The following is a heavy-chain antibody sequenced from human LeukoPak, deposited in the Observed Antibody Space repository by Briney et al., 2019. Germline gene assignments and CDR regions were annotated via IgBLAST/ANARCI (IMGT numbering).Heavy chain of an antibody. Sequence: GGSLRHSCAASGFTFSSYSMNWVRQAPGKGLEWVSSISSSSSYIYYADSVKGRFTISRDNAKNSLYLQMNSLRAEDTAVYYFARAHYYGSGGGKYWGQGTLVTVSS. D-gene: IGHD3-10*01. CDR1: GFTFSSYS. CDR2: ISSSSSYI. V-gene: IGHV3-21*01. J-gene: IGHJ4*02. CDR3: ARAHYYGSGGGKY.